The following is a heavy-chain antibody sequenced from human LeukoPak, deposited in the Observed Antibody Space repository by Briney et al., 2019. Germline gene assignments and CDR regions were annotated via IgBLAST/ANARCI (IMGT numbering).Heavy chain of an antibody. CDR3: ARAPYYGMDV. Sequence: PSETLSLTCTVSGGSISSSSYYWSWIRQPPGKGLEWIGYIYYSGSTNYNPSLKSRVTISVDTSKNQFSLKLSSVTAADTAVYYCARAPYYGMDVWGQGTTVTVSS. CDR2: IYYSGST. CDR1: GGSISSSSYY. V-gene: IGHV4-61*01. J-gene: IGHJ6*02.